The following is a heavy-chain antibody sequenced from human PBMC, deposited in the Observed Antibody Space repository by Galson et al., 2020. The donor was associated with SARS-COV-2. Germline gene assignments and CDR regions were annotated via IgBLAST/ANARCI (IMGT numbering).Heavy chain of an antibody. CDR2: ISYDGSNK. CDR3: ARDRRECSSTRCYGPDYYDYYVDV. Sequence: GGSLRLSCAASGFTFSNYDMNWVRQAPGKGLEWVAVISYDGSNKYYADSLKGRFTISRDNSKNTLYLQMNSLRAEDTAVYYCARDRRECSSTRCYGPDYYDYYVDVWGKGTTVSVSS. CDR1: GFTFSNYD. J-gene: IGHJ6*03. D-gene: IGHD2-2*01. V-gene: IGHV3-30*01.